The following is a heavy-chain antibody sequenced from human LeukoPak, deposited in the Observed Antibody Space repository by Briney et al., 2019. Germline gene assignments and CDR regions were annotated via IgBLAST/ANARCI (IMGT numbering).Heavy chain of an antibody. Sequence: GGSLRLSCAASGFSFSAYYMNWVRQAPGKGPEWLANINQAGSVQNYVDSVRGRFTISRDNAKNSLFLQMNSLRAEDTAVYYCARAVRGGADTYWGQGTLIAVSS. CDR3: ARAVRGGADTY. CDR2: INQAGSVQ. D-gene: IGHD3-10*02. V-gene: IGHV3-7*04. CDR1: GFSFSAYY. J-gene: IGHJ4*02.